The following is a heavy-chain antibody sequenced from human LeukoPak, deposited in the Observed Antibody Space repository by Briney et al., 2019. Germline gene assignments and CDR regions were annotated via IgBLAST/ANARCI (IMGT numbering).Heavy chain of an antibody. Sequence: GGSLRLSCAASGFTFSSYAMHWVRQAPGKGLEWVAVISYDGSNKYYADSVKGRFTISGDNSKNTLYLQMNSLRAEDTAVYYCARRRVPYYFDYWGQGTLVTVSS. CDR1: GFTFSSYA. CDR2: ISYDGSNK. V-gene: IGHV3-30-3*01. J-gene: IGHJ4*02. CDR3: ARRRVPYYFDY.